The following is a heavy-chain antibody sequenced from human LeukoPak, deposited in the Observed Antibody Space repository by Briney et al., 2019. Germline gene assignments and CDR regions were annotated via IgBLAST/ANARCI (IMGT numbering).Heavy chain of an antibody. J-gene: IGHJ5*02. CDR1: GGSISSSNW. V-gene: IGHV4-4*02. CDR3: ARSGSYSFWFDP. CDR2: IYHSGST. D-gene: IGHD1-26*01. Sequence: SETLSLTCAVSGGSISSSNWWSWVRQPPGKGLEWIGEIYHSGSTNYNPSLKSRVTISVDKSKNQFSLRLSSVTAADTAVYYCARSGSYSFWFDPWGQGTLVTVSS.